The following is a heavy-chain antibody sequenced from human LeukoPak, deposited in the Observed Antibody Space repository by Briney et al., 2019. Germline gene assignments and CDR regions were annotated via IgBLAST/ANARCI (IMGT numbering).Heavy chain of an antibody. J-gene: IGHJ4*02. D-gene: IGHD6-13*01. Sequence: EWMGWISAYNGNTNYAQKLQGRVTMTTDTSTSTAYMELRSLRSDDTAVYYCAAWAAAGYDYWGQGTLVTVSS. CDR3: AAWAAAGYDY. CDR2: ISAYNGNT. V-gene: IGHV1-18*01.